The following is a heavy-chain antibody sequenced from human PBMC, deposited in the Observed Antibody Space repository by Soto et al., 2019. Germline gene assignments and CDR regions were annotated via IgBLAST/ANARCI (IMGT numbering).Heavy chain of an antibody. CDR2: IYYSGST. D-gene: IGHD1-26*01. J-gene: IGHJ4*02. CDR3: ARESYPADY. Sequence: SETLSLTCTVSGGSISSSSYYWGWIRQPPGKGLEWIGSIYYSGSTYYNPSLKSRVTISVDTSKNQFSLKLSSVTAADTAVYYCARESYPADYWGQGTLVTVSS. V-gene: IGHV4-39*01. CDR1: GGSISSSSYY.